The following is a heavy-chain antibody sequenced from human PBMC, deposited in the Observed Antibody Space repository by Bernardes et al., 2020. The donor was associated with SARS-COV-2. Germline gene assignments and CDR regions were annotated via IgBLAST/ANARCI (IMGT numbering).Heavy chain of an antibody. CDR1: GFTFSSYS. V-gene: IGHV3-21*01. CDR3: ASQPAAIPDYYYYYGMDV. CDR2: ISSSSSYI. D-gene: IGHD2-2*01. J-gene: IGHJ6*02. Sequence: GGSLGLSCAASGFTFSSYSMNWVRQAPGKGLEWVSSISSSSSYIYYADSVKGRFTISRDNAKNSLYLQMNSLRAEDTAVYYCASQPAAIPDYYYYYGMDVWGQGTTVTVSS.